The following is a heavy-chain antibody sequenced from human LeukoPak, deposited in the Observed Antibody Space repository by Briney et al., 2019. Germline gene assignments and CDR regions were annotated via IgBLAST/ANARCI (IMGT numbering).Heavy chain of an antibody. Sequence: PSETLSLTCAVYGGSFSGYYWDWIRQPPGKGLEWIGSFFYSGSTYYNPSLKSRATILVDRSKNQFSLKLSSVTDADTAVYYCARRYVAGIDYWGQGTLVTVSS. D-gene: IGHD6-19*01. CDR3: ARRYVAGIDY. CDR2: FFYSGST. J-gene: IGHJ4*02. V-gene: IGHV4-34*12. CDR1: GGSFSGYY.